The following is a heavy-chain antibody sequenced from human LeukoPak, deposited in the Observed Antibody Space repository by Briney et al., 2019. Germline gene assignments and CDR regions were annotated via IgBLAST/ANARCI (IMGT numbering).Heavy chain of an antibody. CDR3: ASIAVAGTGAIDY. D-gene: IGHD6-19*01. Sequence: SETLSLTCTVSGGSISSYYWSWIRQPPGKGLEWIGYIYYSGSTNYNPSLKSRVTISVDTSKNQFSLKLSSVTAADTAVYYCASIAVAGTGAIDYWGQGTLVTVSS. CDR2: IYYSGST. J-gene: IGHJ4*02. V-gene: IGHV4-59*01. CDR1: GGSISSYY.